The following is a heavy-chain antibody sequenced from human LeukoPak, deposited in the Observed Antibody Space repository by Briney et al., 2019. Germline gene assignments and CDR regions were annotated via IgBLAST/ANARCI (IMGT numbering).Heavy chain of an antibody. CDR1: GYTFTSYD. Sequence: ASVKVSCKASGYTFTSYDINWVRQATGQGLEWMGWMNPNSGNTGYAQKFQGRVTITRNTSISTAYMELSSLRSEDTAVYYCAKFPAGGVVIRDYYFDYWGQGTLVTVSS. V-gene: IGHV1-8*03. CDR3: AKFPAGGVVIRDYYFDY. D-gene: IGHD3-3*01. CDR2: MNPNSGNT. J-gene: IGHJ4*02.